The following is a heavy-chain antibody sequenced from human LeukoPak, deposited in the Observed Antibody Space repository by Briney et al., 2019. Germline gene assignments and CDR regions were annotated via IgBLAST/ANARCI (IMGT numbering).Heavy chain of an antibody. CDR2: IYNSGTT. D-gene: IGHD2-21*02. J-gene: IGHJ4*02. CDR1: GGFIRGGNHY. V-gene: IGHV4-61*02. Sequence: SETLSLTCAVSGGFIRGGNHYWSWIRQPAGKGLEWIGRIYNSGTTDYNPSLKSRVTISVDKSKNQFSLKVNSVTAADTAVYYCARDQTATGYFDYWGQGALVTVSS. CDR3: ARDQTATGYFDY.